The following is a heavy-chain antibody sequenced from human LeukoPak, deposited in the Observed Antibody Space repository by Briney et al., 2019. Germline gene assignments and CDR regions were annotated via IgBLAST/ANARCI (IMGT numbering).Heavy chain of an antibody. CDR3: AITTYISAWLDF. CDR1: GFTFSGYW. J-gene: IGHJ4*02. V-gene: IGHV3-74*01. Sequence: PGGSLRLSCAASGFTFSGYWMHWVRQAPGKGLVWVSRVPTGGTGPSYADSVKGRFTISRDNAKNTLYLQMNSLRVEGTAVYSCAITTYISAWLDFWGQGSLVTVSS. CDR2: VPTGGTGP. D-gene: IGHD6-25*01.